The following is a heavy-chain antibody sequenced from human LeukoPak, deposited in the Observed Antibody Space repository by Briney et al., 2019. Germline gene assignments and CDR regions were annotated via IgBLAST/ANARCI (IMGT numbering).Heavy chain of an antibody. CDR1: GFTLSTYA. V-gene: IGHV3-23*01. CDR3: VKAWDSGSSIYDY. CDR2: IKGDGFA. D-gene: IGHD6-13*01. J-gene: IGHJ4*02. Sequence: GGSLRLSCAASGFTLSTYAMSWVRQAPGKGLEWVSTIKGDGFAYDSDSVKGRFTISRDDSKNTLNLQMDSLRAEDTAVYHCVKAWDSGSSIYDYWGQGTLVTVSS.